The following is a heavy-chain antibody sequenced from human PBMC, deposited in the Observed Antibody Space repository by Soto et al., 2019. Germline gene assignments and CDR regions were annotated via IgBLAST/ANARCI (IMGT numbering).Heavy chain of an antibody. CDR3: AKDRGVFGEYGDSGSDY. CDR2: ISHDGSNK. V-gene: IGHV3-30*18. D-gene: IGHD3-10*02. CDR1: GFIFSSYA. Sequence: QVQLVESGGGVVQPGRSLRLSCAASGFIFSSYALHWVRQAPGKGLEWVAVISHDGSNKYYADSVKGRFTISRDNSKNTLYLQMNSLRAEDTAVYYCAKDRGVFGEYGDSGSDYWGQGTLVTVSS. J-gene: IGHJ4*02.